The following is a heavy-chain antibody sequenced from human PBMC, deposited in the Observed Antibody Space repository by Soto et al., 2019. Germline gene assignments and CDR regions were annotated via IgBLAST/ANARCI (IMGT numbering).Heavy chain of an antibody. J-gene: IGHJ4*02. Sequence: ASVKVSCKTSGYTFSAYYVHWARRAPGRGFQWLGWINPSNEITTFSEFFQGRITMTRDTSTNTVHMELNMLTSDDTAVYYFWSDYLDSWGQGTLVTVSS. CDR1: GYTFSAYY. CDR2: INPSNEIT. CDR3: WSDYLDS. V-gene: IGHV1-2*02. D-gene: IGHD3-16*02.